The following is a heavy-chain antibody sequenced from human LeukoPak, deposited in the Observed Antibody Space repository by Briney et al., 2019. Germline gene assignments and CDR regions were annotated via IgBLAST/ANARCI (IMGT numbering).Heavy chain of an antibody. CDR3: ARPESVIAAAGLDAFDI. V-gene: IGHV1-69*13. D-gene: IGHD6-13*01. J-gene: IGHJ3*02. CDR1: GGTFSSYA. Sequence: SVKVSCKASGGTFSSYAISWVRQAPGQGLEWMGGIIPIFGTANYAQMFQGRVTITADESTSTAYMELSSLRSEDTAVYYCARPESVIAAAGLDAFDIWGQGTMVTVSS. CDR2: IIPIFGTA.